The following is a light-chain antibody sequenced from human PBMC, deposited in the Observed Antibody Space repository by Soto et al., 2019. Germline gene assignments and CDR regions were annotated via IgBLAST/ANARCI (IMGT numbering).Light chain of an antibody. J-gene: IGKJ3*01. CDR1: QTISSY. CDR2: GAS. CDR3: HQSYNLPRT. V-gene: IGKV1-39*01. Sequence: DIQMTQSPSSLSASVGDRVTINCRASQTISSYLNWYQQKPGKAPKLLIYGASALQSGVPPRFSGSGSGTDFTLTIRSLQPEDFATYYCHQSYNLPRTFGPGTKVDIK.